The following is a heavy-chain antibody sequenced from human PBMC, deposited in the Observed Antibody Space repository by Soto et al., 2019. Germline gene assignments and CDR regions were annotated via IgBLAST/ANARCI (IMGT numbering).Heavy chain of an antibody. CDR3: ASRTVNTIPFDY. CDR2: ISYDGSNK. Sequence: PGESLKISCAASGFTFSSYAMHWVRQAPGKGLEWVAVISYDGSNKYYADSVKGRFTISRDNSKNTLYLQMNSLRAEDTAVYYCASRTVNTIPFDYWGQGTLVTVSS. V-gene: IGHV3-30-3*01. D-gene: IGHD4-17*01. CDR1: GFTFSSYA. J-gene: IGHJ4*02.